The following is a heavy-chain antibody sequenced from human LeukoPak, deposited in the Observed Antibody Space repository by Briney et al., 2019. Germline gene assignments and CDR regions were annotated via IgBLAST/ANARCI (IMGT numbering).Heavy chain of an antibody. J-gene: IGHJ4*02. CDR1: GFSFSTSS. CDR3: ARDARSHCGTDACYGPYFDY. CDR2: IRVSVTTI. D-gene: IGHD2-2*01. Sequence: PGGSLRLSCAASGFSFSTSSMSWVRQTPGRGREWISYIRVSVTTIYYADSVKGRFTISRDNARNSLYLQMNDLRAEDTGVYFCARDARSHCGTDACYGPYFDYWGQGSLVTVSS. V-gene: IGHV3-48*01.